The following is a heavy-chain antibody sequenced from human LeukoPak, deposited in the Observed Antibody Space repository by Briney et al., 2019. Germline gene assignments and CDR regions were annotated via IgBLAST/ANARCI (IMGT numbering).Heavy chain of an antibody. Sequence: GGSLRLSCAASGFTFSSYAMHWVRQAPGKGLEWVAVISYDGSNKYYADSVKGRFTISRDNSKNTLYLQMNSLRAEDTAVYYCARGHSRGSGSYSQELDYWGQGTPVTVSS. J-gene: IGHJ4*02. D-gene: IGHD3-10*01. CDR3: ARGHSRGSGSYSQELDY. CDR2: ISYDGSNK. V-gene: IGHV3-30-3*01. CDR1: GFTFSSYA.